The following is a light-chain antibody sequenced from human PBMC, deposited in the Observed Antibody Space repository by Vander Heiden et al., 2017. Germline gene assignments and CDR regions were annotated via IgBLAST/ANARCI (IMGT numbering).Light chain of an antibody. Sequence: EIVLTQSPGTLSLSPGERATLSCRASQSFSNNYLAWYQQKTGQAPRLLIYGASSRATGIPDRFSGSGSGTDFTLTITRLEPEDSAVYYCQQYGDSRTFGQGTKVEIK. CDR1: QSFSNNY. CDR3: QQYGDSRT. J-gene: IGKJ1*01. CDR2: GAS. V-gene: IGKV3-20*01.